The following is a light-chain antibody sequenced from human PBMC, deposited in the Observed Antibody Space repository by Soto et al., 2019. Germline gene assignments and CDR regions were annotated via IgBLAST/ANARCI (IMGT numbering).Light chain of an antibody. J-gene: IGKJ1*01. V-gene: IGKV1-5*01. CDR1: QSVSRW. CDR3: QQYNSYST. Sequence: DVQMTQSPSTLSASVGDRVTVTCRASQSVSRWVAWYQQKVGKAPKLLIFDASSLESGVPSRFSGSGSGTEFTLTISSLQPDDFATYYCQQYNSYSTFGQGTKVDIK. CDR2: DAS.